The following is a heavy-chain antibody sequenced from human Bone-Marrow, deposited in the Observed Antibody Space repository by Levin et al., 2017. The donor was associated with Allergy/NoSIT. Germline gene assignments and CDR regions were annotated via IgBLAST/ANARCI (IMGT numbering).Heavy chain of an antibody. CDR2: IWYDGSNK. CDR3: ARDDSAKAVAGTLVTF. V-gene: IGHV3-33*01. Sequence: GGSLRLSCAASGFTFSSYTMHWVRQAPGKGPEWVVIIWYDGSNKFYADSVKGRFTISRDNSQNTLHLQMTSLRGEDTAVYYCARDDSAKAVAGTLVTFWGQGTLVTVSS. CDR1: GFTFSSYT. D-gene: IGHD6-19*01. J-gene: IGHJ4*02.